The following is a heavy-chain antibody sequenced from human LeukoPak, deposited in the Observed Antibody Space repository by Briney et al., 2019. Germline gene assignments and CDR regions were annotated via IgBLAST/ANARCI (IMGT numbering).Heavy chain of an antibody. CDR2: ISWNSGSI. D-gene: IGHD6-19*01. Sequence: GGSLRLSCAGSGFIFNNYAMHWVRQPPGKGLEWVSGISWNSGSIDYADSVKGRFTISRDNAKNSLYLQMNSLRVEDTAVYYCASTPLTGTYSSGWYRVVNFDYWGQGTLVTVSS. J-gene: IGHJ4*02. V-gene: IGHV3-9*01. CDR1: GFIFNNYA. CDR3: ASTPLTGTYSSGWYRVVNFDY.